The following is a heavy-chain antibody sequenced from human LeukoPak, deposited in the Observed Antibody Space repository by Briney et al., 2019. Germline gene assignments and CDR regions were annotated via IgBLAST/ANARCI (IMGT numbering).Heavy chain of an antibody. D-gene: IGHD6-13*01. V-gene: IGHV1-2*06. CDR2: INPNSGGT. Sequence: GASVKVSCKASGYTFTGYYMHWVRQAPGQGLEWMGRINPNSGGTNYAQKFQGRVTMTRNTSISTAYMELSSLRSEDTAVYYCARNIAVAGTGVRYWGQGTLVTVSS. CDR1: GYTFTGYY. J-gene: IGHJ4*02. CDR3: ARNIAVAGTGVRY.